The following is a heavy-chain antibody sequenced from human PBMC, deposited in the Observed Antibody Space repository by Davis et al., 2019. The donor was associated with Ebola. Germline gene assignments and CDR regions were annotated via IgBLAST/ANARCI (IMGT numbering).Heavy chain of an antibody. D-gene: IGHD4-23*01. CDR1: GYTFSGYG. CDR3: ARNYDGVDYYYGMDV. Sequence: ASVKVSCKAAGYTFSGYGITWVRQAPGQGLEWMGWINAGNGNTKYSQKFQGRVTITRDTSASTAYMELSSLRSEDTAVYYCARNYDGVDYYYGMDVWGQGTTVTVSS. CDR2: INAGNGNT. J-gene: IGHJ6*02. V-gene: IGHV1-3*01.